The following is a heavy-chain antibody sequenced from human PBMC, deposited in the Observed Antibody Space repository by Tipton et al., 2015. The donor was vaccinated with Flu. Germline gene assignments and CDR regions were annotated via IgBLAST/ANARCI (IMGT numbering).Heavy chain of an antibody. J-gene: IGHJ6*03. CDR1: GGSISSYY. V-gene: IGHV4-4*07. CDR3: ARDLGKGTPYYYYYMDV. CDR2: IYTSGST. Sequence: TVSLTCTVSGGSISSYYWSWIRQRAGKGLEWIGRIYTSGSTNYNPSLKSRVTMSEDTSKNQFSLKLSSVTAAGTAVYYCARDLGKGTPYYYYYMDVWGKGTTVTVSS.